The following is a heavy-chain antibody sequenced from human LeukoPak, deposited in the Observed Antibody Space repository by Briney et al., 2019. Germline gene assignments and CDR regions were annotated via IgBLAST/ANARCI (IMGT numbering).Heavy chain of an antibody. CDR2: IYYSGST. D-gene: IGHD3-22*01. Sequence: SETLSLTCTVSGGSISSSSYYWGWIRQPPGKGLEWIGSIYYSGSTYYNPSLKSRVTISVDTSKNQFSLKLSSVTAADTAVYYCARQLGYYYDSSGYLDYWGQGTLVTVSS. CDR1: GGSISSSSYY. J-gene: IGHJ4*02. V-gene: IGHV4-39*01. CDR3: ARQLGYYYDSSGYLDY.